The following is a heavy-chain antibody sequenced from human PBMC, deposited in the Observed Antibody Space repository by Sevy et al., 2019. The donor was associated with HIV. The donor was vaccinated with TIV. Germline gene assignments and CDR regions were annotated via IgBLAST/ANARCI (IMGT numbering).Heavy chain of an antibody. Sequence: ASVKVSCKASGYTFTDYYMRWVRQAPGQGLEWMGRINPNSGDTNFVQKFQGRVTMTRDTSISTAYMELSRLTSDDTAVYYCARDPVAPNPAGMDVWGQGTTVTVSS. D-gene: IGHD5-12*01. J-gene: IGHJ6*02. CDR3: ARDPVAPNPAGMDV. CDR2: INPNSGDT. CDR1: GYTFTDYY. V-gene: IGHV1-2*06.